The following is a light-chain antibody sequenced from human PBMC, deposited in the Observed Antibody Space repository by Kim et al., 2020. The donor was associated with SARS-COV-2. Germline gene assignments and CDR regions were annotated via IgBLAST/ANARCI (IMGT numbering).Light chain of an antibody. J-gene: IGLJ1*01. CDR3: CSYAGSYPYV. V-gene: IGLV2-11*01. CDR2: DVS. Sequence: GQSVTISCTGTSSDVGGYTYVSWYHQHPGKAPKLVIYDVSKRPSGVPDRFSGSKSGNTASLTTSVLQAEDEADNYCCSYAGSYPYVFGAGTQLTVL. CDR1: SSDVGGYTY.